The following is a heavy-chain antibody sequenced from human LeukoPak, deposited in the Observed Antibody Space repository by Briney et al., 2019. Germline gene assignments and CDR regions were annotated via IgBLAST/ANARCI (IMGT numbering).Heavy chain of an antibody. D-gene: IGHD1-26*01. V-gene: IGHV4-38-2*02. CDR1: GYSISSGYY. Sequence: SETLSLTCTVSGYSISSGYYWGWIRQPPGKGLEWIGSIYHSGSTYYNPSLKSRVTISVDTSKNQFSLKLSSVTAADTAVYYCARVPKWDLDAFDIWGQGTMVTVSS. CDR3: ARVPKWDLDAFDI. J-gene: IGHJ3*02. CDR2: IYHSGST.